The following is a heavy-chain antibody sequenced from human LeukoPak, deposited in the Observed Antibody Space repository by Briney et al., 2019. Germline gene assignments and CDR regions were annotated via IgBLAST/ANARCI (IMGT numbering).Heavy chain of an antibody. D-gene: IGHD6-19*01. CDR3: ARGKYSSGWFDY. J-gene: IGHJ4*02. CDR2: IYSGGCT. CDR1: GFTVSSNY. V-gene: IGHV3-53*01. Sequence: PGGSLRLSCAASGFTVSSNYMTWVRQAPGKGLEWVSIIYSGGCTFYADSVKGRFTISRDNAKNSLYLQMNSLRAEDTAVYYCARGKYSSGWFDYWGQGTLVTVSS.